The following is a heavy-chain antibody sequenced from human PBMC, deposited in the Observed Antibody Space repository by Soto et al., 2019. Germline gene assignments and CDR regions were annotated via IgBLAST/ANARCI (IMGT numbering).Heavy chain of an antibody. CDR3: ARDSHERLPSDY. CDR1: GGTFSSYT. J-gene: IGHJ4*02. Sequence: ASVKVSCKASGGTFSSYTISWVRQAPGQGLEWMGRIIPILGIANYAQKFQGRVTITADKSTSTAYMELSSLRSEDTAVYYCARDSHERLPSDYWGQGTLVTVSS. V-gene: IGHV1-69*04. D-gene: IGHD6-25*01. CDR2: IIPILGIA.